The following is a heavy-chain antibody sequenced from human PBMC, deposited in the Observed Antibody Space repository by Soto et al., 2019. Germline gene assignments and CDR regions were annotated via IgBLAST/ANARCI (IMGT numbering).Heavy chain of an antibody. V-gene: IGHV4-30-2*01. D-gene: IGHD3-22*01. CDR2: IYHSGST. Sequence: PSETLSLTCAVSGGSISSGGYSWSCILQPPGKGPEWIVYIYHSGSTYYNPSLKSRVTISVDRSKQQFSLKLSSVTAADTAGDYCARVSGSPTEYDYDSSGYHDAFDIGGQGTMVTVSS. J-gene: IGHJ3*02. CDR3: ARVSGSPTEYDYDSSGYHDAFDI. CDR1: GGSISSGGYS.